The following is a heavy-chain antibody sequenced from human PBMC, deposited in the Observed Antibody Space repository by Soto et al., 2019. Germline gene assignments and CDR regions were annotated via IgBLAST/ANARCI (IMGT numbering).Heavy chain of an antibody. D-gene: IGHD3-9*01. V-gene: IGHV3-15*01. Sequence: GGSLRLSCAVSGFTVSNIYMSWVRQAPGKALECVSVIYGGTTDYAAPVKGRFTISRDDSKNTLYLQMNSLKTEDTGVYYCTTTSKTAVLTAYYYWYFDLWGRGTLVTVSS. J-gene: IGHJ2*01. CDR3: TTTSKTAVLTAYYYWYFDL. CDR1: GFTVSNIY. CDR2: IYGGTT.